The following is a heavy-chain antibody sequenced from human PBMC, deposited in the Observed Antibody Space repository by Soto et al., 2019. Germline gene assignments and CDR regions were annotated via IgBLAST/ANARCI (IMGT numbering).Heavy chain of an antibody. J-gene: IGHJ3*02. CDR3: AIKRVTVTAAGGDAWEI. CDR2: IRYDGSNK. CDR1: GFTFSSYG. Sequence: QVQLVESGGGVVQPGRSLRLSCAASGFTFSSYGMHWVRQAPGKGLEWVAVIRYDGSNKYYADSVKGRLNNSRDNSKNTSFLQMNSRRADDTAVYYCAIKRVTVTAAGGDAWEIWGQGTIVTVSS. D-gene: IGHD2-21*02. V-gene: IGHV3-33*01.